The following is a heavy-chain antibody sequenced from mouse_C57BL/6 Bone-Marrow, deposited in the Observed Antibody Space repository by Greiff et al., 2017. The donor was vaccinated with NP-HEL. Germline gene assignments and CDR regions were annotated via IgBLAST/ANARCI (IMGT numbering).Heavy chain of an antibody. CDR2: INPNNGGT. Sequence: DVQLQESGPELVKPGASVKMSCKASGYTFTDYNMHWVKQSHGKSLEWIGYINPNNGGTSYNQKFKGKATLTVNKASSTTYMELRSLTSEDSAVYYCARRGYYFCFDYWGQGTTLTVSS. V-gene: IGHV1-22*01. D-gene: IGHD2-3*01. CDR3: ARRGYYFCFDY. CDR1: GYTFTDYN. J-gene: IGHJ2*01.